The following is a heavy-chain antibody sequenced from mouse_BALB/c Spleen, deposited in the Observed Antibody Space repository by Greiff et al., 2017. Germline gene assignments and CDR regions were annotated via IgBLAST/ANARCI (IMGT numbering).Heavy chain of an antibody. CDR3: ARGDGYYFYAMDY. J-gene: IGHJ4*01. D-gene: IGHD2-3*01. Sequence: EVQGVESGGGLVQPGGSRKLSCAASGFTFSSFGMHWVRQAPEKGLEWVAYISSGSSTIYYADTVKGRFTISRDNPKNTLFLQMTSLRSEDTAMYYCARGDGYYFYAMDYWGQGTSVTVSS. V-gene: IGHV5-17*02. CDR2: ISSGSSTI. CDR1: GFTFSSFG.